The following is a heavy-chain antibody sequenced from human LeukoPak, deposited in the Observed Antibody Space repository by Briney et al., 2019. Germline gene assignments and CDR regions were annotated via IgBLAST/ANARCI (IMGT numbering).Heavy chain of an antibody. V-gene: IGHV3-49*04. CDR2: IRSKAYGGTT. J-gene: IGHJ6*03. CDR3: TRDQRFLEWFYYYYMDV. D-gene: IGHD3-3*01. Sequence: PGGSLRLSCAASGFTFSSYWMSWVRQAPGKGLEWGGFIRSKAYGGTTEYAASVKGRFTISRDDAKSIAYLQMNSLKTEDTAVYYCTRDQRFLEWFYYYYMDVWGKGTTVTVSS. CDR1: GFTFSSYW.